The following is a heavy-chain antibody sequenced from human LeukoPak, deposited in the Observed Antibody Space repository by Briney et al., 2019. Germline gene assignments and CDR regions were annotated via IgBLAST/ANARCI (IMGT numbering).Heavy chain of an antibody. CDR3: ARGGHGYSSGWDNYFDY. V-gene: IGHV4-59*01. CDR2: IYYSGST. D-gene: IGHD6-19*01. CDR1: GGSISSYY. Sequence: SEALSLTCTVSGGSISSYYWSWNRQPPGKGLEWIGYIYYSGSTNYNPSLKSRVTISVDTSKNQFSLKLSSVTAADTAVYYCARGGHGYSSGWDNYFDYWGQGTLVTVSS. J-gene: IGHJ4*02.